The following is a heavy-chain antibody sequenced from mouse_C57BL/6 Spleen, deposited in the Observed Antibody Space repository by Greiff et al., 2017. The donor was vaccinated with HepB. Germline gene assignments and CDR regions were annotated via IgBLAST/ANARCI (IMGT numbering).Heavy chain of an antibody. CDR2: IDPSDSYT. CDR1: GYTFTSYW. D-gene: IGHD2-5*01. Sequence: VKLQQPGAELVMPGASVKLSCKASGYTFTSYWMHWVKQRPGQGLEWIGEIDPSDSYTNYNQKFKGKSTLTVDKSSSTAYMQLSSLTSEDSAVYSCATRSNSWFAYWGQGTLVTVSA. CDR3: ATRSNSWFAY. V-gene: IGHV1-69*01. J-gene: IGHJ3*01.